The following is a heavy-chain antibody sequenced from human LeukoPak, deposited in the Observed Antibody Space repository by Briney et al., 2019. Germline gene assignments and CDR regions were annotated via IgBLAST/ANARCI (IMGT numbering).Heavy chain of an antibody. Sequence: ASVTVSCKASGGTFSSYAISWVRQAPGQGLEWMGGIIPIFGTANYAQKFQGRVTITADESTSTAYMELSSLRSEDTAVYYCARGYSGYDFFGFYYWGQGTLVTVSS. D-gene: IGHD5-12*01. V-gene: IGHV1-69*13. J-gene: IGHJ4*02. CDR1: GGTFSSYA. CDR3: ARGYSGYDFFGFYY. CDR2: IIPIFGTA.